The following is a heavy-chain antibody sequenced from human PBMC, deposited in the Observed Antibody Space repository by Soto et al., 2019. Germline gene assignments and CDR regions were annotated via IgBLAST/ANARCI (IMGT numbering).Heavy chain of an antibody. J-gene: IGHJ6*02. CDR3: STILGSHQHYYIGVHL. Sequence: QMQLQESGPELVKPSQTLSLICTVSGYSMTSGGYYWSWISHLPCKGLAWIGYISYSGSTQCNPSLNIIASTSVDTSKTQFSLRLSSVTAAAPAAYCCSTILGSHQHYYIGVHLWGQGTTVTAS. V-gene: IGHV4-31*01. D-gene: IGHD1-26*01. CDR2: ISYSGST. CDR1: GYSMTSGGYY.